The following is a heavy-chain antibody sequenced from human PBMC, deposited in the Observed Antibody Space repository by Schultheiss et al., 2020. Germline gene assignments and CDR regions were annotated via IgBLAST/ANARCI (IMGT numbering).Heavy chain of an antibody. J-gene: IGHJ3*02. CDR2: IIPILGIA. D-gene: IGHD4-17*01. CDR1: GGTFSSYT. V-gene: IGHV1-69*02. Sequence: KISCKASGGTFSSYTISWVRQAPGQGLEWMGRIIPILGIANYAQKFQGRVTITADKSTSTAYMELSSLRSEDTAVYYCASKIRPVSAFDIWGQGTMVTVAS. CDR3: ASKIRPVSAFDI.